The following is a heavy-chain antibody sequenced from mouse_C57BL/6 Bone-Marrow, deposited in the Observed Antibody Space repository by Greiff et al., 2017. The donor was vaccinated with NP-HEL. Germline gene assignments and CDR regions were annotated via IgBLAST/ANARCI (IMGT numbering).Heavy chain of an antibody. Sequence: EVQLVESGGGLVQPGGSLKLSCAASGFTFSDYYMYWVRQTPEKRLEWVAYISNGGGSTYYPDTVKGRFTISRDNAKNTLYLQMSRLKSEDTAMYYCARHDYSTLYAMDYWGQGTSVTVSS. CDR2: ISNGGGST. CDR3: ARHDYSTLYAMDY. D-gene: IGHD2-5*01. V-gene: IGHV5-12*01. J-gene: IGHJ4*01. CDR1: GFTFSDYY.